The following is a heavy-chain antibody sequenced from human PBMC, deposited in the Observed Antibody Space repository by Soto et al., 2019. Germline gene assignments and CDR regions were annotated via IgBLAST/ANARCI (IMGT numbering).Heavy chain of an antibody. V-gene: IGHV3-23*01. CDR2: IGAAGITS. J-gene: IGHJ4*02. Sequence: GGSRRLSCAASGLTFIDYPISWVGQAPGKGLEWVSAIGAAGITSYYADSVKGRFTISRDNSEGTLYLQMHNLRAEDTALYYCVYFYDEPNYDYRGQGTLVTVSS. D-gene: IGHD3-22*01. CDR3: VYFYDEPNYDY. CDR1: GLTFIDYP.